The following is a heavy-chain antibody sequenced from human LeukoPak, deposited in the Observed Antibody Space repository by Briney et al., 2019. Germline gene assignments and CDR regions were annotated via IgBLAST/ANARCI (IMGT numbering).Heavy chain of an antibody. CDR2: INPNSGRT. CDR1: GYTFTGYY. CDR3: ARLLEWSQARDY. D-gene: IGHD3-3*01. J-gene: IGHJ4*02. V-gene: IGHV1-2*02. Sequence: ASVKVSCKASGYTFTGYYMHWVRQAPGQGLEWMGWINPNSGRTNYAQKFQGRVTMTRDTSISTAYMELSRLRSDDTAVYYCARLLEWSQARDYWGQGTLVTVSS.